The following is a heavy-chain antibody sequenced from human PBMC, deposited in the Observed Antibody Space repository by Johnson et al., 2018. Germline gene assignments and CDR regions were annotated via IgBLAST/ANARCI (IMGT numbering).Heavy chain of an antibody. J-gene: IGHJ3*02. Sequence: QVQLVQSGAEVKKPGSSVKVSCKASGGTFSSYDINWVRQAPGQGLECMGWMNPHNGNTGYAQKFQGRITMTRNTSTTTAYLELTSLTSEDTAVYYCARESERFDAFDIWGQGTTVTVSS. CDR3: ARESERFDAFDI. D-gene: IGHD1-1*01. CDR1: GGTFSSYD. CDR2: MNPHNGNT. V-gene: IGHV1-8*02.